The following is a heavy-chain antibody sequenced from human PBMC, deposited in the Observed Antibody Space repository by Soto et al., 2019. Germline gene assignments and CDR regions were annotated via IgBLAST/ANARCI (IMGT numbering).Heavy chain of an antibody. J-gene: IGHJ4*02. CDR2: IISIFGTA. V-gene: IGHV1-69*01. CDR3: ARGGSGYVWFNEF. Sequence: QEQLVQSGAEVKKPGSSVKVSCKASGGIFSSYAISWVRQAPGQGLEWRGGIISIFGTANYAQKFQGRVTITADESTNTAYMDLSSLKSEDTAIYYCARGGSGYVWFNEFWGQGTLVTVSS. D-gene: IGHD3-22*01. CDR1: GGIFSSYA.